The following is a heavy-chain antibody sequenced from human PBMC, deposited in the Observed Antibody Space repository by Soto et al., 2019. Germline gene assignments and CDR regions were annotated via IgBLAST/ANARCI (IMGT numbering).Heavy chain of an antibody. CDR2: VHYSGTT. CDR1: GGSISTYY. CDR3: ARQRQWLVDY. D-gene: IGHD6-19*01. V-gene: IGHV4-59*08. J-gene: IGHJ4*02. Sequence: SETLSLTCTVSGGSISTYYWTWIRQPPGKGLEWIGYVHYSGTTNYNPSLKSRVTMSVDTSKNQFSLKLSSVTAADTAVYYCARQRQWLVDYWGQGTLVTVSS.